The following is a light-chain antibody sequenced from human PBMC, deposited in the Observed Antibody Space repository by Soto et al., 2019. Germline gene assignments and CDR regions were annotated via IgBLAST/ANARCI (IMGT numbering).Light chain of an antibody. CDR1: QSVLYSSNNKNY. CDR2: WAS. CDR3: QQYYSTPRT. J-gene: IGKJ1*01. Sequence: DIVMTQSPDSLAVSLGERATINCKSSQSVLYSSNNKNYLAWYQQKPGQPPKLLIYWASTRESGVPDRFSGSGSGTYFTLTISSPQAEDVAVYYCQQYYSTPRTFGQGTKVEIK. V-gene: IGKV4-1*01.